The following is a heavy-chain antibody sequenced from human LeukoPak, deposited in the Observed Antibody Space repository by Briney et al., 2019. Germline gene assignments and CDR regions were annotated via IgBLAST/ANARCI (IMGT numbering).Heavy chain of an antibody. V-gene: IGHV1-58*01. CDR2: IVVGSGNT. J-gene: IGHJ4*02. CDR3: AAGEDYTDYYFDY. CDR1: GFTFTSSA. D-gene: IGHD4-11*01. Sequence: SVKVSCKASGFTFTSSAVQWVRQARGQRLEWIGWIVVGSGNTNYAQKFQERVTITRDMSTSTAYMELSSLRSEDTAVYYCAAGEDYTDYYFDYWGQGTLVTVSS.